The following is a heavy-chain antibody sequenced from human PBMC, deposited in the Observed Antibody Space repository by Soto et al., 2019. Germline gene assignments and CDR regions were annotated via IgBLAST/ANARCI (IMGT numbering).Heavy chain of an antibody. Sequence: EVQLLESGGGLVQPGESLRLSCAASGFTFSSYAMSWVRQAPGKGLEWVSAISGSGGSTYYADSVKGRFTISRDNSKNTLYLQMNSLRVGDTAVYYCAKGYCGRYGMDVWGQGTTVTVSS. V-gene: IGHV3-23*01. J-gene: IGHJ6*02. CDR3: AKGYCGRYGMDV. CDR2: ISGSGGST. D-gene: IGHD3-10*01. CDR1: GFTFSSYA.